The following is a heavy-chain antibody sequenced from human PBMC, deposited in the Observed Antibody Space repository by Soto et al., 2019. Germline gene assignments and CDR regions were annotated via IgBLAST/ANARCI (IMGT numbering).Heavy chain of an antibody. CDR2: IDPSDSQT. D-gene: IGHD3-22*01. Sequence: PWESLTISCTCSGDSFASYWITWVRQKPGKGLEWMGRIDPSDSQTYYSPSFRGHVTISVTKSITTVFLQWSSLRASDTAMYYCARQIYDSDTGPNFQYYFDSWGQGTPVTVSS. V-gene: IGHV5-10-1*01. CDR1: GDSFASYW. CDR3: ARQIYDSDTGPNFQYYFDS. J-gene: IGHJ4*02.